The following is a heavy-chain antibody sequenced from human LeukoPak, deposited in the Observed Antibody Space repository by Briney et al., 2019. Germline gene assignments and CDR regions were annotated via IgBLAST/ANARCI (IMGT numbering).Heavy chain of an antibody. Sequence: GSLRLSCAASGFTFNSFAMNWVRQAPGKGLEWASSISGSDGSSRYADFVKGRFTISRDNSKNTLHLQMNSLRAEDTAVYYCAKSLGVGGYTRYKGFDQWGQGTLVTVSS. CDR1: GFTFNSFA. CDR2: ISGSDGSS. V-gene: IGHV3-23*01. CDR3: AKSLGVGGYTRYKGFDQ. D-gene: IGHD3-16*02. J-gene: IGHJ4*02.